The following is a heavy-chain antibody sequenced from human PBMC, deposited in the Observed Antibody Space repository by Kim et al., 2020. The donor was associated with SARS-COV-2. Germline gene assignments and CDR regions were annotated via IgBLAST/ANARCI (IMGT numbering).Heavy chain of an antibody. V-gene: IGHV3-7*01. Sequence: QDGSEKYYVDSVKGRFTISRENAKNSLNLQMNSLRAEDTAVYYCARDWEYWGQGTLVTVSS. D-gene: IGHD1-26*01. CDR2: QDGSEK. CDR3: ARDWEY. J-gene: IGHJ4*02.